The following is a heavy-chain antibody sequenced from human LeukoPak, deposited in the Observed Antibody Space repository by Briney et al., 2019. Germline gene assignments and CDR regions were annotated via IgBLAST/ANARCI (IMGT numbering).Heavy chain of an antibody. D-gene: IGHD4-17*01. Sequence: GESLKISCRGFGYSFTSYWIAWVRQMPGKGLEWMGIIYPGDSDTRYSPSFQGQVTISADKSIRTAYLQWSSLKASDTAMYFCASSTTVTTHFFDFWGQGTLVTVSS. CDR1: GYSFTSYW. CDR2: IYPGDSDT. J-gene: IGHJ4*02. CDR3: ASSTTVTTHFFDF. V-gene: IGHV5-51*01.